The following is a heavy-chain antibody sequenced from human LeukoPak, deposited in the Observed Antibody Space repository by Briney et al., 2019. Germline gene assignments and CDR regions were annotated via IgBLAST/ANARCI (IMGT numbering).Heavy chain of an antibody. CDR2: IKTDGSTT. J-gene: IGHJ4*02. V-gene: IGHV3-74*01. Sequence: GGSLRLSCAASGFKFSDYYMTWIRQAPGKGLAWVSRIKTDGSTTYYADSVKGRFTISRDNTKNTLYLQMNSVTYEDTAVYFCVRIVGHTTTDFWGQGTIVTVSS. CDR1: GFKFSDYY. CDR3: VRIVGHTTTDF. D-gene: IGHD1-26*01.